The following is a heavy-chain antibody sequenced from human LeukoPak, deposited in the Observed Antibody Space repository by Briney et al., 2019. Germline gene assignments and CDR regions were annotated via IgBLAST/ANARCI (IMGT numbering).Heavy chain of an antibody. CDR1: GGSISTYY. CDR2: ISYSGST. Sequence: SETVSLTCSVSGGSISTYYWIWIRQPPGKGLEWIGYISYSGSTNYNPSLKSRVTISVDTSKNQFSLKLSSVTAADTAVYYCARHTSGTYGGYFDYWGQGTLVTVSS. J-gene: IGHJ4*02. CDR3: ARHTSGTYGGYFDY. D-gene: IGHD1-26*01. V-gene: IGHV4-59*08.